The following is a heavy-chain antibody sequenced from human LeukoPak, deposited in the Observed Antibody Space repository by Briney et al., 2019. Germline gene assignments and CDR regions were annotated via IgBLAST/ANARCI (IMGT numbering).Heavy chain of an antibody. CDR1: AFTFRTYW. D-gene: IGHD2-21*01. Sequence: GGSLRLSCVASAFTFRTYWMSWVRQAPGKGLEWVAMIKPDGTEQYYVDSVKGLFTISRDNAKNSLFLQMNSLRDEDTAVYYCARRGGGGRSDALDIWGQGTMVTVSS. CDR2: IKPDGTEQ. V-gene: IGHV3-7*02. J-gene: IGHJ3*02. CDR3: ARRGGGGRSDALDI.